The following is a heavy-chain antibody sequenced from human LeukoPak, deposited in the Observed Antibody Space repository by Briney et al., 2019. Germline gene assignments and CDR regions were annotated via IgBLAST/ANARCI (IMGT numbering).Heavy chain of an antibody. CDR1: GGSFSGYY. CDR3: ARVFRRFDP. D-gene: IGHD2/OR15-2a*01. CDR2: INHSGST. Sequence: SETLSLTCAVYGGSFSGYYWSWIRQPPGKGLEWIGEINHSGSTNYNPSLKSRATISVDTSKNQFSLKLSSVTAADTAVYYCARVFRRFDPWGQGTLVTVSS. V-gene: IGHV4-34*01. J-gene: IGHJ5*02.